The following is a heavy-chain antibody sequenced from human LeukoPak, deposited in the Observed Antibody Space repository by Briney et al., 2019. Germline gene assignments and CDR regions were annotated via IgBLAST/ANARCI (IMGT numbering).Heavy chain of an antibody. D-gene: IGHD5-24*01. Sequence: PSETLSLTCTVSGGSINTYFWSWIRQPPGKGLEWIGYIYYSGSTNYNPSLKSRVTISVDTSKNQFSLKLSSVTAADTAVYYCARSRDGYNYWGQGTLVTVSS. CDR3: ARSRDGYNY. CDR2: IYYSGST. CDR1: GGSINTYF. J-gene: IGHJ4*02. V-gene: IGHV4-59*01.